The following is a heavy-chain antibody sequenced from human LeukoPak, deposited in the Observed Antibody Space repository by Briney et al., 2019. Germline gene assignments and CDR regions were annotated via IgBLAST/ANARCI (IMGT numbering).Heavy chain of an antibody. CDR2: ISAYNGNT. Sequence: ASVKVSCKASGYTFTSYGISWVRRAPGQGLEWMGWISAYNGNTNYAQKLQGRVTMTTDTSTSTAYMELRSLRSDDTAVYYCARDPAGRGIVATPPSYWGQGTLVTVSS. J-gene: IGHJ4*02. CDR3: ARDPAGRGIVATPPSY. V-gene: IGHV1-18*01. D-gene: IGHD5-12*01. CDR1: GYTFTSYG.